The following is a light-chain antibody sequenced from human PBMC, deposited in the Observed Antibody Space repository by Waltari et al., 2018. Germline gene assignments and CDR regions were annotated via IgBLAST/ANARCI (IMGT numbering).Light chain of an antibody. CDR1: QTVRTTY. CDR3: QQYDISPLT. V-gene: IGKV3-20*01. J-gene: IGKJ4*01. CDR2: GAS. Sequence: EIVLTQSPGTLSLSPGERATLSCRASQTVRTTYLAWYQQKPGQDPTLLIYGASSRATGFPDGFIGSGSGTDFSLTISSLEPEDFAVYYCQQYDISPLTCGGGTKVEIK.